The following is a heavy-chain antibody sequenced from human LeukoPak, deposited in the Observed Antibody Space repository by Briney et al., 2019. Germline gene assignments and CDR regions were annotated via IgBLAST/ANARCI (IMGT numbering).Heavy chain of an antibody. CDR3: ARDRYGDYGDFDC. CDR1: GFTFSSYA. CDR2: ISYDGSNK. J-gene: IGHJ4*02. D-gene: IGHD4-17*01. V-gene: IGHV3-30*04. Sequence: GGSLRLSCAASGFTFSSYAMHWVRQAPGKGLEWVAVISYDGSNKYYADSVKGRFTISRDNSENTLYLQMNSLRAEDTAVYYCARDRYGDYGDFDCWGQGTLVTVSS.